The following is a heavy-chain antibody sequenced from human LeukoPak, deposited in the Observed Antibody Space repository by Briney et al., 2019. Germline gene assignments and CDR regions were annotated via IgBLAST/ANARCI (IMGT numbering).Heavy chain of an antibody. Sequence: SVKVSCKTSGITFSRYAMSWVRQAPGQGLEWMGRIIPMLGLTDYAQKFQGRVTITADKSTSTAYMELSSLRSEDTAVYYCARAPRQTFQSDYWGQGTLVTVSS. D-gene: IGHD2/OR15-2a*01. CDR2: IIPMLGLT. J-gene: IGHJ4*02. CDR1: GITFSRYA. CDR3: ARAPRQTFQSDY. V-gene: IGHV1-69*04.